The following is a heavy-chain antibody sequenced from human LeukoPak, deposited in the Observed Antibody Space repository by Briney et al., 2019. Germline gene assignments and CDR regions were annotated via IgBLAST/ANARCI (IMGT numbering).Heavy chain of an antibody. D-gene: IGHD2-2*02. CDR3: ARDLIVVVPAAIVGYMDV. Sequence: SETLSLTCAVSGGSISSGGYSWSWIRQPPGKGLEWIGYIYHSGSTNYNPSLKSRVTMSVDTSKNQFSLKLSSVTAADTAVYYCARDLIVVVPAAIVGYMDVWGKGTTVTVSS. V-gene: IGHV4-30-2*01. J-gene: IGHJ6*03. CDR2: IYHSGST. CDR1: GGSISSGGYS.